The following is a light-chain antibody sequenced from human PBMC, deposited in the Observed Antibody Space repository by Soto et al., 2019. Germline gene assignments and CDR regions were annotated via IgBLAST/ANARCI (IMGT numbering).Light chain of an antibody. CDR2: DVS. CDR3: SSYTRSNTVV. V-gene: IGLV2-14*03. Sequence: QSALTQPASVSGSPGQSITISCTGTNNDVGAYNYVSWYQQHPGKAPKTMGYDVSHRPSGVSNRFSGSKSGNTASLTISGLQAEDEADYYCSSYTRSNTVVFGGGTKLTVL. J-gene: IGLJ3*02. CDR1: NNDVGAYNY.